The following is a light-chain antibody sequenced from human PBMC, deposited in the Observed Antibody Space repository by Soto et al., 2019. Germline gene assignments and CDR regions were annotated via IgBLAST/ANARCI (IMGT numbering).Light chain of an antibody. CDR1: QSVSSSY. Sequence: EIVLTQSPGTLSLSTGERATLSCRASQSVSSSYLAWYQQKPGQAPRLLIYGASSRATGIPDRFSGSGSGTDFTLTISRLEPEDFAVYYCQQCGSSSTFGQGTRLEIK. V-gene: IGKV3-20*01. CDR3: QQCGSSST. CDR2: GAS. J-gene: IGKJ5*01.